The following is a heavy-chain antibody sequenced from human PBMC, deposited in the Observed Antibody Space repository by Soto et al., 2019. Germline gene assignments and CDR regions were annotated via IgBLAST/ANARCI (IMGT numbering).Heavy chain of an antibody. CDR3: ARDAPPADY. Sequence: QVQLVQSGAEVKKPGASVKVSCKASGYTFTSYAISWVRQAPGQGLEWMRWIIAYNGNTKYAQKLQGRVTMTTDTSTSTAFMELRSLRTDDTAVYYRARDAPPADYWGQGTRVTVSS. CDR1: GYTFTSYA. J-gene: IGHJ4*02. V-gene: IGHV1-18*01. CDR2: IIAYNGNT.